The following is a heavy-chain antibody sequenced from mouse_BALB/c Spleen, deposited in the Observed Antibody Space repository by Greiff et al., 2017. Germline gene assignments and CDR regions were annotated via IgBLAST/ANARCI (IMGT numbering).Heavy chain of an antibody. Sequence: EVNVVESGGGLVKPGGSLKLSCAASGFTFSSYAMSWVRQSPEKRLEWVAEISSGGSYTYYPDTVTGRFTISRDNAKNTLYLQMSSLKSEDTAMYYCARDELRRYFDVWGAGTTVTVSS. CDR2: ISSGGSYT. J-gene: IGHJ1*01. CDR1: GFTFSSYA. CDR3: ARDELRRYFDV. V-gene: IGHV5-9-4*01. D-gene: IGHD2-12*01.